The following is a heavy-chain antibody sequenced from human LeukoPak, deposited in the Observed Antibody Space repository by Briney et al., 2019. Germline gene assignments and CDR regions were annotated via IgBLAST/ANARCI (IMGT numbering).Heavy chain of an antibody. V-gene: IGHV1-2*02. D-gene: IGHD2-15*01. CDR2: INPNSGGT. CDR3: ARSRRYCSRGSCYYRDYYYGMDV. CDR1: GYTFTGYY. J-gene: IGHJ6*02. Sequence: ASVKVSCKASGYTFTGYYMHWVRQAPGQGLEWMGWINPNSGGTNYAQKFQGTVTMTRDTSISTAYMELSRLRSDDTDVYYCARSRRYCSRGSCYYRDYYYGMDVWGQGTTVTVSS.